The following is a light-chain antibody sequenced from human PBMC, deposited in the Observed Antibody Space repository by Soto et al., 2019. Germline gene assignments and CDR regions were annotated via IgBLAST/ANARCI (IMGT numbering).Light chain of an antibody. CDR3: SSYASRSTLAV. J-gene: IGLJ2*01. Sequence: QSALTQPASVSGSPGQSITISCTGTSSDVGGYNFVSWYQQHPGKAPNLMIYDVSNRPSGVSNRFSGSKSGNTASLTISGLQAEDEADYYCSSYASRSTLAVFGGGTKLTVL. CDR1: SSDVGGYNF. V-gene: IGLV2-14*01. CDR2: DVS.